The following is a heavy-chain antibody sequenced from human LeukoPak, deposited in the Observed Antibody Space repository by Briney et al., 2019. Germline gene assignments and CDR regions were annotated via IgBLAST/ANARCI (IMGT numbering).Heavy chain of an antibody. CDR2: IYPGDSDT. J-gene: IGHJ3*02. V-gene: IGHV5-51*01. D-gene: IGHD3-3*01. Sequence: GESLKISCKGSGYSFTSYWIGWVRQMPGKGLEWRGFIYPGDSDTRYSPSFQGQVTISADKSISTAYLQWSSLKASDTAIYYCARPRDDFWSGYYCADAFDIWGQGTMVTVSS. CDR1: GYSFTSYW. CDR3: ARPRDDFWSGYYCADAFDI.